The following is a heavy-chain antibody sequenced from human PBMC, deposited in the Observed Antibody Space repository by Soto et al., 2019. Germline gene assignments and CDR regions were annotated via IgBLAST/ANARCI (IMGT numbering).Heavy chain of an antibody. CDR3: ARGARITMIVVVPNWFDP. D-gene: IGHD3-22*01. V-gene: IGHV3-30-3*01. Sequence: GGSLRLSCAASGFTFSSYAMHWVRQAPGKGLEWVAVISYDGSNKYYADSVKGRFTISRDNSKNTLYLQMNSLRAEDTAVYYCARGARITMIVVVPNWFDPWGQGTLVTVSS. J-gene: IGHJ5*02. CDR1: GFTFSSYA. CDR2: ISYDGSNK.